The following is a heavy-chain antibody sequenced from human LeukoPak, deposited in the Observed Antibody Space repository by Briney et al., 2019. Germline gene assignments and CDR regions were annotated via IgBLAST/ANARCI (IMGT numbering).Heavy chain of an antibody. Sequence: GGSLRLSCAASGFTFSIYSMNWVRQAPGKGLEWVSSISSSSNYIYYADSVKGRFTISRDNSKNTLYLQMNSLRAEDTAVYYCAKGNCGGDCYPNLSLDYWGQGTLVTVSS. V-gene: IGHV3-21*04. CDR2: ISSSSNYI. CDR3: AKGNCGGDCYPNLSLDY. D-gene: IGHD2-21*01. J-gene: IGHJ4*02. CDR1: GFTFSIYS.